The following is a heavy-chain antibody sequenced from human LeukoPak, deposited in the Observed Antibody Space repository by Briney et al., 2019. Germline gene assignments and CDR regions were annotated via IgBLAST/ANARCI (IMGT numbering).Heavy chain of an antibody. CDR1: GGSIGSGDYY. Sequence: SETLSLTCTVSGGSIGSGDYYCGWIRQPPGKGLEWIGTIYYSGSTYYNTSLKSRVTISVDMSNNQFSLKLNSVTAADTAVYYCARHDYGDYGPFDCWGQGTLVTVSS. J-gene: IGHJ4*02. CDR3: ARHDYGDYGPFDC. CDR2: IYYSGST. V-gene: IGHV4-39*01. D-gene: IGHD4-17*01.